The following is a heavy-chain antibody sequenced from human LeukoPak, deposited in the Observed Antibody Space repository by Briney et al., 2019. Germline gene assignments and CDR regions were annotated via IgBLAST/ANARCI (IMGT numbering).Heavy chain of an antibody. CDR3: VRDDDRPDNGLDY. CDR2: ILSDGSKE. D-gene: IGHD3-22*01. V-gene: IGHV3-33*08. J-gene: IGHJ4*02. CDR1: GFKVSCNY. Sequence: GGSLRLSCAASGFKVSCNYMSWVRQAPGKGLEWVAVILSDGSKEFYTDSVKGRFTISRDNSKNTLYLQMNSLRAEDTAVYYCVRDDDRPDNGLDYWGQGTLVTVSS.